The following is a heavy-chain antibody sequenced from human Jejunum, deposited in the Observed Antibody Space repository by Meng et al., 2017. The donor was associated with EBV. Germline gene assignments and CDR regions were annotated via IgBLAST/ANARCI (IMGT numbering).Heavy chain of an antibody. CDR1: GYTFTSHG. J-gene: IGHJ4*02. V-gene: IGHV1-69*06. Sequence: QVERVQPGAEVKKPGSSVKPSCKASGYTFTSHGVGWVRLAPGQGPEWLGGIIPVFGTANYPLRFQDRVTITADKSTNTGYMELGGLRSDDTAVYYCARLFCGDDCFSTYYFDSWGQGTLVTVSS. CDR2: IIPVFGTA. D-gene: IGHD2-21*01. CDR3: ARLFCGDDCFSTYYFDS.